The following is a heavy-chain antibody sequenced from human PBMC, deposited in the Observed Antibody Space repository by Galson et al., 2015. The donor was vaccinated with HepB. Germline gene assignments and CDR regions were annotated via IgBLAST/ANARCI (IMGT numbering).Heavy chain of an antibody. D-gene: IGHD3-3*01. Sequence: SVKVSCKASGYTFTDYYMHWVRQAPGQGLEWMGQISPDSGGTSYAQEFQGRVTMTRDMSISTVYMELSRLKSDDTAVYYCVRELLQSDFWNGYNLLDPWGQGTLVTVSS. V-gene: IGHV1-2*06. J-gene: IGHJ5*02. CDR1: GYTFTDYY. CDR2: ISPDSGGT. CDR3: VRELLQSDFWNGYNLLDP.